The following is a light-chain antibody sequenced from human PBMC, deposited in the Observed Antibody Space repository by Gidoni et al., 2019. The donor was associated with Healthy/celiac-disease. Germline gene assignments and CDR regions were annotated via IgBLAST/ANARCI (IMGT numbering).Light chain of an antibody. CDR2: DAS. V-gene: IGKV1D-13*01. CDR3: QQFNNYPF. J-gene: IGKJ4*01. CDR1: QGISSA. Sequence: AIQLTQSPSSLSASVGDRVTITCRASQGISSALAWYQQKPGKAPKLLIYDASSLESGVPSRFSGRGSGTDFTLTISSLQPEDFATYYCQQFNNYPFFGGGTKVEIK.